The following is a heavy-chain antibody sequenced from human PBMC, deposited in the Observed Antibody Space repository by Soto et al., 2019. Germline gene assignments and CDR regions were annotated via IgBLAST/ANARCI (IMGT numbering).Heavy chain of an antibody. CDR1: GFTFSSYW. Sequence: EVQLVESGGGLVQPGGSLRLSCAASGFTFSSYWMNWVRQAPGKGLEWVANIKQEGSEKYYVDSVKGRFTISRDNTKNSLYLQMNSLRAEYTAVYYCAREQLQVVIPDYWGQGTLVTVSS. CDR3: AREQLQVVIPDY. CDR2: IKQEGSEK. D-gene: IGHD6-13*01. V-gene: IGHV3-7*01. J-gene: IGHJ4*02.